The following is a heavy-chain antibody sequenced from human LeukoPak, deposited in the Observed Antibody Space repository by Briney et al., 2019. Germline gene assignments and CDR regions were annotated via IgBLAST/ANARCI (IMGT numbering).Heavy chain of an antibody. CDR3: ARDKITGTWSFDY. D-gene: IGHD1-20*01. CDR2: IIPIFGTA. Sequence: SVKVSCKASGYTFTSYGISWVRQAPGQGLEWMGGIIPIFGTANYAQKFQGRVTITADESTSTAYMELSSLRSEDTAVYYCARDKITGTWSFDYWGQGALVTVSS. J-gene: IGHJ4*02. V-gene: IGHV1-69*13. CDR1: GYTFTSYG.